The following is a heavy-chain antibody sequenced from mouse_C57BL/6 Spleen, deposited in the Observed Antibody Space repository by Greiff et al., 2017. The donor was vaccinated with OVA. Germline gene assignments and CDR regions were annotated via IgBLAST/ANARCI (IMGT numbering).Heavy chain of an antibody. CDR3: ARTDYDGRGFDY. Sequence: EVKLVESGGGLVKPGGSLKLSCAASGFTFSDYGMHWVRQAPEKGLEWVAYISSGSSTIYYADNVKGRFTISRDTANNTPYLQLNSLRSEDTAMYYCARTDYDGRGFDYWGQGTTLTVSS. CDR2: ISSGSSTI. V-gene: IGHV5-17*01. D-gene: IGHD2-4*01. CDR1: GFTFSDYG. J-gene: IGHJ2*01.